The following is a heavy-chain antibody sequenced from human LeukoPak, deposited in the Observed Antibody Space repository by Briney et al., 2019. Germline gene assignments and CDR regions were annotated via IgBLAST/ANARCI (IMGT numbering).Heavy chain of an antibody. Sequence: PGGSLRLSCAASGFTFSSYAMSWVRQAPGKGLEWVSGISWNSGSIGYADSVKGRFTISRDNAKNSLYLQMNSLRAEDMALYYCAEASYYYDSSGYSYYFDYWGQGTLVTVSS. V-gene: IGHV3-9*03. D-gene: IGHD3-22*01. J-gene: IGHJ4*02. CDR2: ISWNSGSI. CDR3: AEASYYYDSSGYSYYFDY. CDR1: GFTFSSYA.